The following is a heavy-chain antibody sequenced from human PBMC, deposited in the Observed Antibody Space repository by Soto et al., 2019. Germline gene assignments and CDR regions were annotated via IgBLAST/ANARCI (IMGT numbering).Heavy chain of an antibody. CDR3: ASYSPPTDY. CDR1: GYTFTSYH. D-gene: IGHD2-21*01. Sequence: QVQLVQSGAEVKKPGASVKVSCKTSGYTFTSYHISWVRQAPGQGLEWMGWISAYNTNTNYAQKFQGRVTMTTDTLPRTADMELRSLACADPAVYYSASYSPPTDYWGQGTLVTVSS. J-gene: IGHJ4*02. V-gene: IGHV1-18*01. CDR2: ISAYNTNT.